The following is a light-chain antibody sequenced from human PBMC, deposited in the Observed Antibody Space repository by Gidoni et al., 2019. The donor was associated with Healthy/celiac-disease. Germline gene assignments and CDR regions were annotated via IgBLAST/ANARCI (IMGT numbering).Light chain of an antibody. Sequence: SEELPQPPAVSVSPGQTARVTCSGDALTKKYAYWYKQQSGQAPVLVLYEDSKRPSWIPAIFSGSSSGTMATLTISAAQVEDEAYYYCYSTDSSGNHRRVFGGGTKLTVL. CDR2: EDS. CDR3: YSTDSSGNHRRV. V-gene: IGLV3-10*01. CDR1: ALTKKY. J-gene: IGLJ2*01.